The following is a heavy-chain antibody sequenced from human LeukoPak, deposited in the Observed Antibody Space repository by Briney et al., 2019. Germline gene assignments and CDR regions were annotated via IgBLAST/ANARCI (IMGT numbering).Heavy chain of an antibody. D-gene: IGHD2-8*01. Sequence: GASVKVSCKASGSTFSSYAISWVRQAPGQGLEWMGGIIPIFGTANYAQKFQGRVTITTDESTSTAYMELSSLRSEDTAVYYCAAGAGYCTNGVCYTGAFDIWGQGTMVTVSS. CDR3: AAGAGYCTNGVCYTGAFDI. J-gene: IGHJ3*02. V-gene: IGHV1-69*05. CDR2: IIPIFGTA. CDR1: GSTFSSYA.